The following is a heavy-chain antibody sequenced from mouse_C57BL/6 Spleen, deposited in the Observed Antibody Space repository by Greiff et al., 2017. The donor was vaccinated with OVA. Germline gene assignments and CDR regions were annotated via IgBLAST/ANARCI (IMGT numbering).Heavy chain of an antibody. CDR3: ARRGGNHSPYAMDY. CDR2: IYWDDDK. V-gene: IGHV8-12*01. Sequence: QVTLKESGPGILQSSQTLSLTCSFSGFSLSTSGMGVSWIRQPSGKGLEWLAHIYWDDDKRYNPSPKSRLTTSTHTSRNQVFLKSTSVDTADTATYYCARRGGNHSPYAMDYWGQGTSVTVSS. D-gene: IGHD2-1*01. J-gene: IGHJ4*01. CDR1: GFSLSTSGMG.